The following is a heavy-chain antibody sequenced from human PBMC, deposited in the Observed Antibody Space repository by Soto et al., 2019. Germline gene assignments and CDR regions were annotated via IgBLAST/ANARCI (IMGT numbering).Heavy chain of an antibody. J-gene: IGHJ5*02. CDR1: GFSVSGNY. CDR2: MYSGGNP. V-gene: IGHV3-53*01. Sequence: GSLRLSCAASGFSVSGNYVAWVRQPPGRGLEWVSLMYSGGNPYYADSVRGRFTIAIESSKNILYLRMNSLSAEDTAMYYCARGLYNTTWYSYNWFDPWGQGTLVTVSS. CDR3: ARGLYNTTWYSYNWFDP. D-gene: IGHD6-13*01.